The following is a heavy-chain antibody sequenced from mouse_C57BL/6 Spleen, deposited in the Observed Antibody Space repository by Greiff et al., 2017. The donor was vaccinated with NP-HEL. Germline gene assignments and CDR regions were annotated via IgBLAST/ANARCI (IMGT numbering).Heavy chain of an antibody. V-gene: IGHV1-54*01. D-gene: IGHD2-4*01. Sequence: QVQLQQSGAELVRPGTSVKVSCKASGYAFTNYLIEWVKQRPGQGLEWIGVINPGSGGTNYNEKLKGKATLTADKSSSTAYMQLSSLTSEDSAVYFCARDYEEFAYWGQGTLVTVSA. CDR3: ARDYEEFAY. CDR2: INPGSGGT. CDR1: GYAFTNYL. J-gene: IGHJ3*01.